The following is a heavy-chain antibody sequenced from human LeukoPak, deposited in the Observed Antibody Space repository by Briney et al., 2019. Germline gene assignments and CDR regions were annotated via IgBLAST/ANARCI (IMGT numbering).Heavy chain of an antibody. CDR1: RFTFSSYA. Sequence: GGSLRLSCAGSRFTFSSYAMSWVRQAPGKGLQWVSTISGRGTDTYYADSVKGRFTISRDNSKNTLYLQMNSLRAEDTAVYYCARSYYYDSSGYLDYWGQGTLVTVSS. J-gene: IGHJ4*02. CDR3: ARSYYYDSSGYLDY. CDR2: ISGRGTDT. D-gene: IGHD3-22*01. V-gene: IGHV3-23*01.